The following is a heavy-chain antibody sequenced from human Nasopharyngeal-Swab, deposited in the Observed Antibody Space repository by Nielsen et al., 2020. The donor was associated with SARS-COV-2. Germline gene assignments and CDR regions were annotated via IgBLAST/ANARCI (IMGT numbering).Heavy chain of an antibody. CDR1: GFTFSRYW. V-gene: IGHV3-74*01. J-gene: IGHJ4*02. CDR3: ARDVGGRDNY. CDR2: IDTDGTIT. Sequence: GESLKISCAASGFTFSRYWMHWVRQPPGKGLLWVSRIDTDGTITDYADSVKGRFTISRDKAKNTRYLQMNSLRAEDTAVYYCARDVGGRDNYWGQGALVTVSS. D-gene: IGHD2-15*01.